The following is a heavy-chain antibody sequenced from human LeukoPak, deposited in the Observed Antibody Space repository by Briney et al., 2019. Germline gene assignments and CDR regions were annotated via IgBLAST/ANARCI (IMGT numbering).Heavy chain of an antibody. D-gene: IGHD2-15*01. CDR3: ARDVVNQAFDI. CDR2: IYHSGST. J-gene: IGHJ3*02. Sequence: SETLSLTCTVSGGSISSGGYYWSWIRQPPGKGLEWIGYIYHSGSTYYNPSLKSRVTISVDRSKNQFSLKLSSVTATDTAVYYCARDVVNQAFDIWGQGTMVTVSS. V-gene: IGHV4-30-2*01. CDR1: GGSISSGGYY.